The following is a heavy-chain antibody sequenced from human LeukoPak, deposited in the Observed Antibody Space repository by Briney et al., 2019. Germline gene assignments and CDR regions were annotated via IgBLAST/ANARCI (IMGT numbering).Heavy chain of an antibody. CDR3: ARGPGDFDASDI. CDR1: GFSFSSYW. J-gene: IGHJ3*02. CDR2: IKENGNEQ. D-gene: IGHD1-26*01. V-gene: IGHV3-7*01. Sequence: PGGSLRLSCAASGFSFSSYWMSWVRQAPGKGPEWVAHIKENGNEQYYADSVKGRFTISRDNAQNSLCLQMNSLRAEDTAVYYCARGPGDFDASDIWGQGTMVTVSS.